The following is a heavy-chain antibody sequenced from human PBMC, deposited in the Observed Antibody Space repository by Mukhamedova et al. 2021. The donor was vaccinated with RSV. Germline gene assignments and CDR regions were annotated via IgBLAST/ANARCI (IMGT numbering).Heavy chain of an antibody. J-gene: IGHJ3*02. Sequence: VRQAPGQGLEWMGWISAYNGNTNYAQKLQGRVTMTTDTSTSTAYMELRSLRSDDTAVYYCARVGFSMSGGYGNVRNAFDIWGQGT. CDR3: ARVGFSMSGGYGNVRNAFDI. D-gene: IGHD3-10*02. V-gene: IGHV1-18*01. CDR2: ISAYNGNT.